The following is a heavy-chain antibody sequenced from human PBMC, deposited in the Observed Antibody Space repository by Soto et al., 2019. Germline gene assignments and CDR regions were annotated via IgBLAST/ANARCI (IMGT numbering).Heavy chain of an antibody. V-gene: IGHV3-30-3*01. CDR1: GFTFSSYA. Sequence: QVQLVESGGGVVQPGRSLRLSCAASGFTFSSYAMHWVRQAPGKGLEWVAVISYDGSNKYYADSVKGRFTISRDNSKNTLYLQMNSLRAEDTAVYYCARDPVGYCTNGVCYGYYGMDVW. CDR3: ARDPVGYCTNGVCYGYYGMDV. CDR2: ISYDGSNK. J-gene: IGHJ6*01. D-gene: IGHD2-8*01.